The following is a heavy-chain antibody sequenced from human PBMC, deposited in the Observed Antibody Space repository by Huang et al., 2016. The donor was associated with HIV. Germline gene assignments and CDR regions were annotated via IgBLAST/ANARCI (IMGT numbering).Heavy chain of an antibody. V-gene: IGHV1-8*03. CDR3: ARVPRYNWLDP. J-gene: IGHJ5*02. Sequence: QVQLVQSGPEVKKPGASVKVPCRVSGYSFTTYDINWVRQAPGQGLEWMVLMNPKSGNTNYAQKFQGIITFTRDTSTSTAYMELSSLRSYDAAFYYCARVPRYNWLDPWGQGTLVTVSS. CDR2: MNPKSGNT. CDR1: GYSFTTYD.